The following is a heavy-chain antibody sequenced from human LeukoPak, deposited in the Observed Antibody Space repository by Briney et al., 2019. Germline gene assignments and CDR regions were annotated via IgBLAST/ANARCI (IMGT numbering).Heavy chain of an antibody. J-gene: IGHJ4*02. V-gene: IGHV1-18*01. D-gene: IGHD3-22*01. Sequence: GASVKVSCKASGYTFTSYGISWVRQAPGQGLEWMGWISAYNGNTNYAQKLQGRVTMTTDTSTSTAYMELRSLRSDDTAVYYCARDHDPSYDNSGYDVDYWGQGTLVTVSS. CDR1: GYTFTSYG. CDR3: ARDHDPSYDNSGYDVDY. CDR2: ISAYNGNT.